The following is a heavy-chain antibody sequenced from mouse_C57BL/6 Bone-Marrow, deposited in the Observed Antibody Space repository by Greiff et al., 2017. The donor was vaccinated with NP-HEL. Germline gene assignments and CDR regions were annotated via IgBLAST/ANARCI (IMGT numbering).Heavy chain of an antibody. CDR2: INPSTGGT. CDR3: ARRNYYGSSFAY. CDR1: GYSFTGYY. V-gene: IGHV1-42*01. Sequence: EVQLVESGPELVKPGASVKISCKASGYSFTGYYMNWVKQSPEKSLEWIGEINPSTGGTTYNQKFKAKATLTVDKSSSTAYMQLKSLTSEDSAVYYCARRNYYGSSFAYWGQGTLVTVSA. J-gene: IGHJ3*01. D-gene: IGHD1-1*01.